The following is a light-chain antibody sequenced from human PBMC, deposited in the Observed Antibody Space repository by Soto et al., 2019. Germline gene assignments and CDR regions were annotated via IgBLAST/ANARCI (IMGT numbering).Light chain of an antibody. CDR1: QSVSSSS. V-gene: IGKV3-20*01. J-gene: IGKJ5*01. Sequence: EIVLTQSPGTLSLSPGERATLSCRASQSVSSSSLAWYQQKPGQAPRLLIYGASNRATGIPDRFSGSGSGTDFTLSISRLEPEDCAVYYCQQYGSSPITFGQGTRLEIK. CDR3: QQYGSSPIT. CDR2: GAS.